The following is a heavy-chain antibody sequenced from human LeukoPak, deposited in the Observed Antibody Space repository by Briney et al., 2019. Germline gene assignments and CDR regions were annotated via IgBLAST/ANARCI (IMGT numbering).Heavy chain of an antibody. CDR1: GFTFSSYG. V-gene: IGHV3-30*03. Sequence: GGSLRLSCAASGFTFSSYGVHWVRQAPGKGLEWVAVISYDGSNKYYADSVKGRFTISRDNSKNTLYLQMNSLRAEDTAVYYCAWASGSYSFDYWGQGTLVTVSS. CDR3: AWASGSYSFDY. J-gene: IGHJ4*02. CDR2: ISYDGSNK. D-gene: IGHD1-26*01.